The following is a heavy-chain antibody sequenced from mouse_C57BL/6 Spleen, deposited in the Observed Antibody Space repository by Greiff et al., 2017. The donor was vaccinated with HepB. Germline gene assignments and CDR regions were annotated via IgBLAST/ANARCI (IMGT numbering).Heavy chain of an antibody. CDR1: GFTFSSYA. CDR3: ARAGYYDYDVAH. Sequence: DVKLVESGGGLVKPGGSLKLSCAASGFTFSSYAMSWVRQTPEKRLEWVATISDGGSYTYYPDNVKGRFTISRDNAKNNLYLQMSHLKSEDTAMYYCARAGYYDYDVAHWGQGTLVTVSA. J-gene: IGHJ3*01. CDR2: ISDGGSYT. V-gene: IGHV5-4*03. D-gene: IGHD2-4*01.